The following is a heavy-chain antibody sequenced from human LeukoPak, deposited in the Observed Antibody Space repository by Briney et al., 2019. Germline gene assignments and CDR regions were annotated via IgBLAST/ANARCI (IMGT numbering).Heavy chain of an antibody. Sequence: RRSLRFSCAASGFTFSDYGMHWVRQAPGKGLEWVAGIWHDESNKYYADSVQGRFTISRDSSKNTLYLQMNSLRADDTAALYCAKDGDAGTSYYFYYMDVWGKGTTVTVSS. J-gene: IGHJ6*03. CDR2: IWHDESNK. CDR3: AKDGDAGTSYYFYYMDV. D-gene: IGHD7-27*01. V-gene: IGHV3-33*06. CDR1: GFTFSDYG.